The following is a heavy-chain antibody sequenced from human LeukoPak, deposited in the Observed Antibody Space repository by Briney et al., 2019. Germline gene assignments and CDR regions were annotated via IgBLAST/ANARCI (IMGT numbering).Heavy chain of an antibody. D-gene: IGHD7-27*01. CDR1: GYTFSSYW. CDR3: TRTGSFDY. J-gene: IGHJ4*02. CDR2: IYPGDSDT. Sequence: GESLKISCKGSGYTFSSYWIAWVRQMPGEGLEWMGIIYPGDSDTRYSPSFQGQVTISVDKSIGTAYLQWSSQKASDTAMYYCTRTGSFDYWGQGTLVTVSS. V-gene: IGHV5-51*01.